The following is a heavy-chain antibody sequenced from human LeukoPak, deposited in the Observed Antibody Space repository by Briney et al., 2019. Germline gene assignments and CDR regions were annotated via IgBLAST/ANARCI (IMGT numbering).Heavy chain of an antibody. CDR3: ARVERLDYGELFY. D-gene: IGHD4-17*01. CDR1: GYTFTGYY. Sequence: VASVKVSCKASGYTFTGYYMQWVRQAPGEGLEWMGWIHPKSGGTNYAQKFQGRVTLTRDTSVNTAYMELSRPTSDDTAMYYCARVERLDYGELFYWGQGTLVTVSS. CDR2: IHPKSGGT. J-gene: IGHJ4*02. V-gene: IGHV1-2*02.